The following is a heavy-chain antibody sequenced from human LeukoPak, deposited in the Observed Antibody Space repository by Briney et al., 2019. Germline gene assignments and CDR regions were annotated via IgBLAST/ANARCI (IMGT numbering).Heavy chain of an antibody. CDR2: FDPEDGET. CDR3: ARDLKMGYSSGRYSWGTGSSNDY. D-gene: IGHD6-19*01. V-gene: IGHV1-24*01. J-gene: IGHJ4*02. CDR1: GYTLTELS. Sequence: AASVKVSCKVSGYTLTELSMHWVRQAPGKGLEWMGGFDPEDGETIYAQKFQGRVTMTEDTSTSTVYMELRSLRSDDTAVYYCARDLKMGYSSGRYSWGTGSSNDYWGQGTLVTVSS.